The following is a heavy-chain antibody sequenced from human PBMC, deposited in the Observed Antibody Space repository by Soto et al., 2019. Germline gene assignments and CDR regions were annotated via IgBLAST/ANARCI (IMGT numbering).Heavy chain of an antibody. V-gene: IGHV4-4*02. CDR2: IYHSGRT. Sequence: QVQLQESGPGLVKPSGTLSLTCVVSGGSISNNNWWSWVRQPPGKGLEWIGEIYHSGRTNYNPSLKSLVSMSVDKSKNQFSLHLTSVTAADTAVYYCAHTIGSGSYVPYWGQGTLVTVSS. D-gene: IGHD3-10*01. J-gene: IGHJ4*02. CDR3: AHTIGSGSYVPY. CDR1: GGSISNNNW.